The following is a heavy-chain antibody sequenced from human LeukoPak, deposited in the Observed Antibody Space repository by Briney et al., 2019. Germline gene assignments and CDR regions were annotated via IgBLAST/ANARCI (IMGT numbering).Heavy chain of an antibody. V-gene: IGHV1-18*04. J-gene: IGHJ4*02. Sequence: ASVKVSRKASGYTFTSYGISWVRQAPGQGLEWMGWISAYNGNTNYAQKLQGRVTMTTDTSTSTAYMELRSLRSDDTAVYYCARVVRYGDYYHFDYWGQGTLVTVSS. CDR2: ISAYNGNT. D-gene: IGHD4-17*01. CDR3: ARVVRYGDYYHFDY. CDR1: GYTFTSYG.